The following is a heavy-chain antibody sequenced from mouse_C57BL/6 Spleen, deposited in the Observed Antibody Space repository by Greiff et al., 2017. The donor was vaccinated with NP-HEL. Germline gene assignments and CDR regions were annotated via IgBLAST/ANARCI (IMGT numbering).Heavy chain of an antibody. CDR1: EYEFPSHD. CDR3: ARRGYGSSHWYFDV. CDR2: INSDGGST. V-gene: IGHV5-2*01. J-gene: IGHJ1*03. Sequence: EVKLQESGGGLVQPGESLKLSCESNEYEFPSHDMSWVRKTPEKRLELVAAINSDGGSTYYPDTMERRFIISRDNTKKTLYLQMSSLRSEDTALYYCARRGYGSSHWYFDVWGTGTTVTVSS. D-gene: IGHD1-1*01.